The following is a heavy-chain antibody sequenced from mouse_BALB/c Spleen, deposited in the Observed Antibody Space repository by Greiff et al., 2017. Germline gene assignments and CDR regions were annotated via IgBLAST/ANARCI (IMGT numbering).Heavy chain of an antibody. J-gene: IGHJ4*01. CDR1: GFTFNTYA. CDR3: VRGAGGDY. CDR2: IRSKSNNYAT. D-gene: IGHD6-1*01. Sequence: DVKLVESGGGLVQPKGSLKLSCAASGFTFNTYAMNWVRQAPGKGLEWVARIRSKSNNYATYYADSVKDRFTISRDDSQSMLYLQMNNLKTEDTAMYYCVRGAGGDYWGQGTSVTVSS. V-gene: IGHV10-1*02.